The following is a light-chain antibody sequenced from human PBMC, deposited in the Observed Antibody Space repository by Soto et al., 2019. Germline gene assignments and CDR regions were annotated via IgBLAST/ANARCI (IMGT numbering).Light chain of an antibody. CDR2: DVN. CDR3: TSWTTSTTMI. Sequence: QSALTQPASVSGSPGQSITISCTGTSSDIVAYNFVSWYQQHPGKAPKLMLYDVNIRPSGVSNRFSASKSGNTFSLTISGLQAEDEDDYYCTSWTTSTTMIFGGGTKLTVL. CDR1: SSDIVAYNF. J-gene: IGLJ2*01. V-gene: IGLV2-14*03.